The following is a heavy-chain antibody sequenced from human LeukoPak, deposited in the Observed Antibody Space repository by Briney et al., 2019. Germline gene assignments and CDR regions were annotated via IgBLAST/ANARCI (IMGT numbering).Heavy chain of an antibody. CDR1: GASITNDNW. V-gene: IGHV4-4*02. Sequence: SGTLSLTCAVSGASITNDNWWSWVRQFPGKGLEWIGEINHSGSTNYNPSLKSRVTISVDTSKNQFSLNLTSLTAADTAVYYCARDRKYYYHMDVWGKGTTVTVS. CDR2: INHSGST. CDR3: ARDRKYYYHMDV. D-gene: IGHD1-14*01. J-gene: IGHJ6*03.